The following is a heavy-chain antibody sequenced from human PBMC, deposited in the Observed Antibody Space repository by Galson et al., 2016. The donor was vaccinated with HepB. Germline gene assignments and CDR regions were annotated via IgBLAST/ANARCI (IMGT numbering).Heavy chain of an antibody. Sequence: QSGAEVKKPEESLKISCKITGDTYTTYWIGWVRQMPGKGLEWMGMIYLGDSDTRYSPSFQGQVTISADESISTAFLQWSRLKASDSAMYYCGRVVQVGTVSPHFDHWGQGTLVTVAS. CDR2: IYLGDSDT. D-gene: IGHD5/OR15-5a*01. J-gene: IGHJ4*02. CDR3: GRVVQVGTVSPHFDH. V-gene: IGHV5-51*03. CDR1: GDTYTTYW.